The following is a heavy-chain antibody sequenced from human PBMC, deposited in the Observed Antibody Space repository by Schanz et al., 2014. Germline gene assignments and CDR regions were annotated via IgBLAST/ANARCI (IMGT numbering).Heavy chain of an antibody. Sequence: QVQLVESGGGVVQPGRSLRLSCAASGFTFSTCAMHWVRQAPGKGLEWVAFIRYTGGNKYYPDSVKGRFTISRDNSKNTVYLQMNSLRAEDTAVYHCVKDLGGSSSSWYSHFDHWGLGTLVTVSS. CDR3: VKDLGGSSSSWYSHFDH. J-gene: IGHJ4*02. CDR2: IRYTGGNK. CDR1: GFTFSTCA. V-gene: IGHV3-30*02. D-gene: IGHD6-13*01.